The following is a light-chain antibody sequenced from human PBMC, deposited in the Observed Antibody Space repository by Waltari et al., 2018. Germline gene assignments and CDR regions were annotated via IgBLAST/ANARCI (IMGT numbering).Light chain of an antibody. CDR3: QQFNASPRT. CDR1: QGVNVY. V-gene: IGKV1-9*01. Sequence: IQLTQSPSSLSASVGDRVTITCRASQGVNVYLAGYQQKPGKAPKILIYAASTLQSGVSSRFSGSGSGTDFTLTINSLQPEDIATYYCQQFNASPRTFGQGTNVEIK. CDR2: AAS. J-gene: IGKJ1*01.